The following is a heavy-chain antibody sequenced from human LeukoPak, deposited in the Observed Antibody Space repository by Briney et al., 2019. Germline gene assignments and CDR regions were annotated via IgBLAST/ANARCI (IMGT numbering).Heavy chain of an antibody. Sequence: PSETLSLTCAVYGGSFSGYYWSWIRQPPGKGLEWIGEINHSGSTNYNPSLKSRVTISVDTSKNQFSLKLSSVTAADTAVYYCARGPYYYGSGPQGTYDHAFDIWGQGTMVTVSS. CDR1: GGSFSGYY. CDR2: INHSGST. D-gene: IGHD3-10*01. CDR3: ARGPYYYGSGPQGTYDHAFDI. J-gene: IGHJ3*02. V-gene: IGHV4-34*01.